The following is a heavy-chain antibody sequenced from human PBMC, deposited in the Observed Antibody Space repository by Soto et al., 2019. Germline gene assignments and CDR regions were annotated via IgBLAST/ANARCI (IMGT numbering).Heavy chain of an antibody. Sequence: QVQLQESGPGLVKPSQTLSLTCTVSGGSISSGAYYWSWIRQHPGKGLEWIGYIYYSGSTYYNPSLKSRGTISVDTSKNLFSLKLSSVTAEDTAVYYCAIYDSSGSRGFQHWGQGTLVTVSS. V-gene: IGHV4-31*03. CDR3: AIYDSSGSRGFQH. CDR2: IYYSGST. J-gene: IGHJ1*01. CDR1: GGSISSGAYY. D-gene: IGHD3-22*01.